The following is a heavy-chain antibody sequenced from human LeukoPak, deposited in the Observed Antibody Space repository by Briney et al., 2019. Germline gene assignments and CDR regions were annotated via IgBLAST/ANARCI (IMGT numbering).Heavy chain of an antibody. CDR2: IVVGSGNT. J-gene: IGHJ4*02. Sequence: SVKVSCTASGFTFTSSAMQWVRQARGQRLEWIGWIVVGSGNTNYAQKFQERVTITRDMSTSTAYMELSSLRSEDTAVYYCASRHYYDSSGYYPLEYWGQGTLVTVSS. V-gene: IGHV1-58*02. D-gene: IGHD3-22*01. CDR3: ASRHYYDSSGYYPLEY. CDR1: GFTFTSSA.